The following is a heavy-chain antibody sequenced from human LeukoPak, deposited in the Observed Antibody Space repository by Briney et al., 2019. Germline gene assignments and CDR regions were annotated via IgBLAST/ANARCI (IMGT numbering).Heavy chain of an antibody. CDR3: ARRGVVIRVILVGFHKEAYYFDS. D-gene: IGHD3-22*01. J-gene: IGHJ4*02. V-gene: IGHV3-23*01. Sequence: GGSLRLSCAVSGITLSNYGMSWVRQAPGKGLEWVAGISDRGSRTNYADSVKGRFTISTDHPKNTLYLQMNSLRAEDTAVYFCARRGVVIRVILVGFHKEAYYFDSWGQGALVTVSS. CDR1: GITLSNYG. CDR2: ISDRGSRT.